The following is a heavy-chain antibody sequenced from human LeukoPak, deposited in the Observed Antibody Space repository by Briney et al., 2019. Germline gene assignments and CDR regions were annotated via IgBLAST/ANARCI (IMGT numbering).Heavy chain of an antibody. D-gene: IGHD2-15*01. V-gene: IGHV3-72*01. CDR2: VRNKANGYRT. J-gene: IGHJ4*02. CDR3: ARSGYCGAGTCYSDYFDY. Sequence: PGGSLRLSCAASGFTFSNAWMSWVRQAPGKGLEWVGRVRNKANGYRTEYAASVEGRFTVSGDASKNSLYLQMNSLKTEDTSVYYCARSGYCGAGTCYSDYFDYWGLGTLVTVSS. CDR1: GFTFSNAW.